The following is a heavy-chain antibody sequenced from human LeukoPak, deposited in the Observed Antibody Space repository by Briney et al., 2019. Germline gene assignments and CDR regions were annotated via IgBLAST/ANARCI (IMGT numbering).Heavy chain of an antibody. Sequence: PSETLSLTCTVSDGSISGYYWSWIRQPPGKGLEWIGYIYYSGSTNYNPSLKSRVTISLDTSKNQFSLKLSSVTAADTAVYYCARAPPLLYSSSSLGAFDIWGQGTMVTVSS. D-gene: IGHD6-13*01. CDR3: ARAPPLLYSSSSLGAFDI. CDR2: IYYSGST. V-gene: IGHV4-59*01. J-gene: IGHJ3*02. CDR1: DGSISGYY.